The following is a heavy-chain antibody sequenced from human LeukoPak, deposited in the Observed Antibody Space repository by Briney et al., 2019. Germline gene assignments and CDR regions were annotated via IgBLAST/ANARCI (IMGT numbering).Heavy chain of an antibody. Sequence: SVKVSCKASGYTFTSYGISWVRQAPGQGLEWMGGIIPIFGTANYAQKFQGRVTAYMELSSLRSEDTAVYYCARGGVGIAAAGFDYWGQGTLVTVSS. V-gene: IGHV1-69*13. CDR1: GYTFTSYG. J-gene: IGHJ4*02. CDR3: ARGGVGIAAAGFDY. CDR2: IIPIFGTA. D-gene: IGHD6-13*01.